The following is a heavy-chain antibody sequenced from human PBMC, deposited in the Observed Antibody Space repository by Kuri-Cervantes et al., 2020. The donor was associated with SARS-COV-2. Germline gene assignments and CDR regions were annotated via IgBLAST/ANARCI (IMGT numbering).Heavy chain of an antibody. CDR2: IWHDGSNS. CDR3: ARDAQVYSNSNAPLYNWFDP. Sequence: LSLTCVASGFTFNNYGMFWVRQAPGKGLEWVAAIWHDGSNSYYSESVKGRFTISRDNSKNTLYLQMNTLRVEDTAVYYCARDAQVYSNSNAPLYNWFDPWGQGTLVTVSS. J-gene: IGHJ5*02. V-gene: IGHV3-33*07. D-gene: IGHD2/OR15-2a*01. CDR1: GFTFNNYG.